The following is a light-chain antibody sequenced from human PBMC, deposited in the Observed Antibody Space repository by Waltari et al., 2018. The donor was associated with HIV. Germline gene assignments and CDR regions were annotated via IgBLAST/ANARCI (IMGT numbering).Light chain of an antibody. CDR3: TSYTTTNTWV. CDR1: DTDVGTYNY. Sequence: QSALTQPASVSGSPGQSITISCTGTDTDVGTYNYVSWFQHHPGKAPTLIISEVSKRPSAVSHRFSGSKSGNTASLLISGLQAEDEASYYCTSYTTTNTWVFGGGTNLTVL. V-gene: IGLV2-14*01. CDR2: EVS. J-gene: IGLJ3*02.